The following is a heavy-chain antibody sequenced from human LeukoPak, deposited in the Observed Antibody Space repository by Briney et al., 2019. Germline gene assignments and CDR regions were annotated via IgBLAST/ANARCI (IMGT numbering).Heavy chain of an antibody. CDR3: AREDWNYPYYYYYYMDV. CDR1: GFTFSTYG. Sequence: GGSLRLSCAASGFTFSTYGMHWVRQAPGKGLEWVAVISYDGTNKYYADSVRGRFTISRDNAKNSLYLQMNSLRAEDTAVYYCAREDWNYPYYYYYYMDVWGKGTTVTVSS. V-gene: IGHV3-33*08. J-gene: IGHJ6*03. D-gene: IGHD1-7*01. CDR2: ISYDGTNK.